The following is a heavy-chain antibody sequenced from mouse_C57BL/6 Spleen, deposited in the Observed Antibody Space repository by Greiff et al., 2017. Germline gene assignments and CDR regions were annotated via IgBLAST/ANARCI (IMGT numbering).Heavy chain of an antibody. J-gene: IGHJ1*03. V-gene: IGHV5-17*01. CDR2: ISSGSSTI. CDR3: ARPGYGSRHWYFDV. CDR1: GFTFSDYG. Sequence: EVQVVESGGGLVKPGGSLKLSCAASGFTFSDYGMHWVRQAPEKGLEWVAYISSGSSTIYYADTVKGRFTISRDNAKNTLFLHMTSLRSEDTAMYYCARPGYGSRHWYFDVWGTGTTVTVSS. D-gene: IGHD1-1*01.